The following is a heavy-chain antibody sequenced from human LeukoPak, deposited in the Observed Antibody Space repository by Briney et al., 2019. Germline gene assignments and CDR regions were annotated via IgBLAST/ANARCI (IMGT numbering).Heavy chain of an antibody. CDR2: ISSSSSYI. CDR3: ARVRFGEFYSRH. V-gene: IGHV3-21*01. CDR1: GFTFSSYS. J-gene: IGHJ4*02. Sequence: PGGSLRLSCAASGFTFSSYSMNWVRQAPGKGLEWVSSISSSSSYIYYADSVKGRFTISRDNAKNSLYLQMNSLRAEDTAVYYCARVRFGEFYSRHWGQGTLVTVSS. D-gene: IGHD3-10*01.